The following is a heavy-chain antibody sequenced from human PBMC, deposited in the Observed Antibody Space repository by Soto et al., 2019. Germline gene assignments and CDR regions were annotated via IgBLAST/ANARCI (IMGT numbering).Heavy chain of an antibody. V-gene: IGHV4-59*01. CDR2: IYYSGST. CDR3: ARDAAPYYDFWSGEDYYGMDV. D-gene: IGHD3-3*01. J-gene: IGHJ6*02. Sequence: SETLSLTXTVSGGSISSYYWSWILQPPGKGLEWIGYIYYSGSTNYNPSLKSRVTISVDTSKNQFSLKLSSVTAADTAVYYCARDAAPYYDFWSGEDYYGMDVWGQGTTVTVSS. CDR1: GGSISSYY.